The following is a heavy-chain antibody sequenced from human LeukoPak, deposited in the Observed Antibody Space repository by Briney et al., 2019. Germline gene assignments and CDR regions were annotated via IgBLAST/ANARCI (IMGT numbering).Heavy chain of an antibody. CDR3: ARGAYSGSYYTDY. D-gene: IGHD1-26*01. J-gene: IGHJ4*02. V-gene: IGHV3-30-3*01. CDR1: GFTFSSYA. CDR2: ISYDGSNK. Sequence: RSLRLSCAASGFTFSSYAMHWVRQAPGKGLEWVAVISYDGSNKYYADSVKGRFTISRDNSKNTLYLQMNSLRAEDTAVYYCARGAYSGSYYTDYWGQGTLVTVSS.